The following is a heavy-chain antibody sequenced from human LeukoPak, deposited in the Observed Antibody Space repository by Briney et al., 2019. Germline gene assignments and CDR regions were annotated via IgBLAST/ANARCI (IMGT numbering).Heavy chain of an antibody. CDR2: IFYSGST. J-gene: IGHJ5*02. D-gene: IGHD2-8*01. CDR1: GGSISTYY. V-gene: IGHV4-59*01. Sequence: SETLSLTCTVSGGSISTYYWSWIRQPPGKGLEWIGYIFYSGSTNYNPSLKSRVTISVDTSKNQFSLKLSSVTAADTAVYYCARVYCPNGVCYNSRGWFDPWGQGTLVTVSS. CDR3: ARVYCPNGVCYNSRGWFDP.